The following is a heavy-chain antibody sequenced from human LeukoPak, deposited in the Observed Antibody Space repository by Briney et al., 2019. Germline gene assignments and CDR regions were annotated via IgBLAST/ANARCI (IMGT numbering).Heavy chain of an antibody. CDR3: AKGGGSSWPNDAFDI. Sequence: GGSLRLSCAASGFTFSSYGMHWVRQAPGKGLEWVAFIRYDGSNKYYADSVKGRFTISRDNSKNTLYLQMNSLRAEDTAVYYCAKGGGSSWPNDAFDIWGQGTMVTVSS. V-gene: IGHV3-30*02. J-gene: IGHJ3*02. CDR2: IRYDGSNK. D-gene: IGHD6-13*01. CDR1: GFTFSSYG.